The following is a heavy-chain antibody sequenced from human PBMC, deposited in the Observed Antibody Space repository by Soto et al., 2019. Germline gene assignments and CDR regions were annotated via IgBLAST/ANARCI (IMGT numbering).Heavy chain of an antibody. Sequence: ASVKVSCKVSGYTLTELSMHWVRQAPGKGLEWMGGFDPEDGETSYAQKFQGRVTMTEDTSTHTAHMELSSLRSEDTAVYYCATLGLCSSTSCPSSLYYFGMDVWGQGTTVTVSS. D-gene: IGHD2-2*01. CDR1: GYTLTELS. J-gene: IGHJ6*02. V-gene: IGHV1-24*01. CDR3: ATLGLCSSTSCPSSLYYFGMDV. CDR2: FDPEDGET.